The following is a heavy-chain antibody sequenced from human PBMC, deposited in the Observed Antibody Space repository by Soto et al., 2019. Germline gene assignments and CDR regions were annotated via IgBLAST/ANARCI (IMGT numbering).Heavy chain of an antibody. D-gene: IGHD2-21*02. Sequence: SVKVSCKGSGGTFSNYAISWVRQAPGQGLEWMGGIIPISGAANYAQKFQGRVTITADESTSTAYMELSSLRSEDTAVYFCAGLKCGGDCYRVYHYNGMDVWGQGTTVTVSS. J-gene: IGHJ6*02. CDR1: GGTFSNYA. V-gene: IGHV1-69*13. CDR2: IIPISGAA. CDR3: AGLKCGGDCYRVYHYNGMDV.